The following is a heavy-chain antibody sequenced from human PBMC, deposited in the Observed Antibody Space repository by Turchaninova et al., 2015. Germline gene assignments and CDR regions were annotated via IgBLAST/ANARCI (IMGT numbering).Heavy chain of an antibody. CDR3: GRDDTSRPIAH. CDR2: IHGGDKK. V-gene: IGHV3-53*01. CDR1: GFTVCSYY. J-gene: IGHJ4*02. D-gene: IGHD3-22*01. Sequence: EVQLVESGGGLIQPGGSLRLSCAASGFTVCSYYMSGLCQAPGQGREWLSIIHGGDKKDDTDIVKCRFTISRDNSKNTVYLQMNSLRAEDTAVYYCGRDDTSRPIAHWGQGTLVTVSS.